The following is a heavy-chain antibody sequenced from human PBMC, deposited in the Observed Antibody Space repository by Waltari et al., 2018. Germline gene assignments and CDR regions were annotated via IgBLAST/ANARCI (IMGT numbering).Heavy chain of an antibody. D-gene: IGHD2-2*02. CDR1: GYSISSGYY. J-gene: IGHJ3*02. CDR3: ARTPPAILDAFDI. V-gene: IGHV4-38-2*02. Sequence: QVQLQESGPGLVKPSETLSLTCTVSGYSISSGYYWGWIRQPPGKGLDCIGSIYHSGSTYYNPSLKSRVTISVDTSKNQFSLKLSSVTAADTAVYYCARTPPAILDAFDIWGQGTMVTVSS. CDR2: IYHSGST.